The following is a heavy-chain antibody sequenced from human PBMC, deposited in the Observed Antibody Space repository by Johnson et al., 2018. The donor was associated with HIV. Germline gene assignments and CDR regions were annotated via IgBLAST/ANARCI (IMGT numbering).Heavy chain of an antibody. Sequence: VHLVESGGGLIQPGGSLRLSCAASGFTVSSNYMSWVRQAPGKGLEWVSGISGSGGSTYYADSVKGRFTISRDNSKNTLYLQMNSLRAEDTAIYYCATLLYYYDTTGQDAFDIWGQGTMVTVSS. D-gene: IGHD3-22*01. J-gene: IGHJ3*02. CDR2: SGSGGST. V-gene: IGHV3-53*01. CDR1: GFTVSSNY. CDR3: ATLLYYYDTTGQDAFDI.